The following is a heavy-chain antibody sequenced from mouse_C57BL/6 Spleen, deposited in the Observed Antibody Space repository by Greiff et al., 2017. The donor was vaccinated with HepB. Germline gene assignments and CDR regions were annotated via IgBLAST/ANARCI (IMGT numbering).Heavy chain of an antibody. D-gene: IGHD1-1*01. J-gene: IGHJ1*03. Sequence: VQLQQSGAELVKPGASVKLSCTASGFNIKDYYMHWVKQRTEQGLEWIGRIDPEDGDTKYAPKFQGKATITADTSSNTAYLQLSSLTSEDTAVYYCASHYYGSSYWYFDVWGTGTTVTVSS. V-gene: IGHV14-2*01. CDR3: ASHYYGSSYWYFDV. CDR2: IDPEDGDT. CDR1: GFNIKDYY.